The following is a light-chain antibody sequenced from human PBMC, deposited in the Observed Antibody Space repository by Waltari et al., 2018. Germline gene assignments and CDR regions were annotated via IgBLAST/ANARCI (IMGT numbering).Light chain of an antibody. CDR1: SSALGASNY. CDR2: EVR. J-gene: IGLJ3*02. Sequence: QSALTQPASVSGSPGQSITLSCTGTSSALGASNYVSWYQHLPGKAPKLIISEVRRRPSGVSNRFSGSKSGNMASLTISGLQAEDEADYYCNSYTTSSTWVFGGGTKLTVL. CDR3: NSYTTSSTWV. V-gene: IGLV2-14*01.